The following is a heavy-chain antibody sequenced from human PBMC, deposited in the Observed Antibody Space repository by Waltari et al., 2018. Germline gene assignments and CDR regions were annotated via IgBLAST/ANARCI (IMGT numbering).Heavy chain of an antibody. D-gene: IGHD2-21*01. CDR1: GSSISSGYY. Sequence: QVQLQESGTGLVKPSETLSLTCAVSGSSISSGYYWGWIRQPPGKGLEWIGSIYHSGSTYYNPSLKSRVTISVDTSKNQFSLKLSSVTAADTAVYYCARDSPLLKDAFDIWGQGTMVTVSS. CDR3: ARDSPLLKDAFDI. J-gene: IGHJ3*02. V-gene: IGHV4-38-2*02. CDR2: IYHSGST.